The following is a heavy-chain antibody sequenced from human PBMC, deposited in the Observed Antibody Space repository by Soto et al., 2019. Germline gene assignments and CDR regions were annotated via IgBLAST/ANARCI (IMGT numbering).Heavy chain of an antibody. Sequence: QVQLVQSGAEVKKPGASVKVSCKASGYTFTRYDINWVRQATGQGLEWMGWMNPNSGNTGYAQKFQGRVTMTRKTSISTAYMELSSLRSEDTAVYYCARGNEWLGALDYWGQGTLVTVSS. D-gene: IGHD6-19*01. CDR2: MNPNSGNT. CDR3: ARGNEWLGALDY. J-gene: IGHJ4*02. CDR1: GYTFTRYD. V-gene: IGHV1-8*01.